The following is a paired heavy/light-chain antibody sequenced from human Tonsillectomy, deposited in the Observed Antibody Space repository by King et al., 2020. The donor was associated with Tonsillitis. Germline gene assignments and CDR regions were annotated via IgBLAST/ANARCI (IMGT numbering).Light chain of an antibody. V-gene: IGKV1-39*01. CDR3: QQTYSTPLT. CDR1: QTISSY. J-gene: IGKJ4*01. CDR2: AAS. Sequence: DIQMTQSPSSLSASVGDRVTITCRASQTISSYLNWYQQKPGKAPNLLIYAASSLQSGVPSRFSGSESGTDFTLTISSLQPEDFATYYCQQTYSTPLTFGGGTMVEIK.
Heavy chain of an antibody. Sequence: QLQLVESGGGVVQPGRSLRLSCAASGFPFSSYGMHWVRQAPGKGLEWVAVISYDGRNKDWADTVRGRFTISRDNSKNTLYLQMNSLRAEDTAVYYCAKGTRGDYNYGLDVWGQGTTVTVSS. CDR1: GFPFSSYG. CDR3: AKGTRGDYNYGLDV. D-gene: IGHD3-10*01. J-gene: IGHJ6*02. CDR2: ISYDGRNK. V-gene: IGHV3-30*18.